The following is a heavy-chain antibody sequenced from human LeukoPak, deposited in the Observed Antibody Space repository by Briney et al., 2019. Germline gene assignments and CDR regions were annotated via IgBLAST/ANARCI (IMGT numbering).Heavy chain of an antibody. Sequence: SETLSLTCAVYGGSLSGYYWGWIRQPPGNGLEWIGEINHSVSTNYNPSLKRRVTISVDTSKKQFSLKLSSVTAADTAVYYCARGGTGDYGGNSTLFDYWGQGNLVTVSS. CDR1: GGSLSGYY. J-gene: IGHJ4*02. V-gene: IGHV4-34*01. D-gene: IGHD4-23*01. CDR2: INHSVST. CDR3: ARGGTGDYGGNSTLFDY.